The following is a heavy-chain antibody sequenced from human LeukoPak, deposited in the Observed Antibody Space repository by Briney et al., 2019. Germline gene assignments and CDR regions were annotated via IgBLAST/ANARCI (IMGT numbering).Heavy chain of an antibody. CDR2: IRYDGSNK. J-gene: IGHJ4*02. Sequence: GGSLRLSCAASGFTFSTYGTHWVRQAPGKGLEWVAFIRYDGSNKYYVDSVKGRFTISRDNSKNTLYLEMNNLRAEDTAVYYCAKNLPYSSGSFDYWGQGILVTVSS. CDR1: GFTFSTYG. V-gene: IGHV3-30*02. D-gene: IGHD6-19*01. CDR3: AKNLPYSSGSFDY.